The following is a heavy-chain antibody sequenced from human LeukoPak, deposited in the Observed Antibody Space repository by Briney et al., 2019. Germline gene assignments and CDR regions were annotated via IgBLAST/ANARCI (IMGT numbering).Heavy chain of an antibody. CDR2: INHSGDT. D-gene: IGHD6-6*01. CDR3: ARDRDSSSLLDY. CDR1: GESFRGFD. Sequence: SETLSLTCAVYGESFRGFDWTWIRQPPGKGLEWIGEINHSGDTNYNPSLKSRVTISVDWSGNQFSLNLNSVTAADTAVYYCARDRDSSSLLDYWGQGILVTVSS. J-gene: IGHJ4*02. V-gene: IGHV4-34*01.